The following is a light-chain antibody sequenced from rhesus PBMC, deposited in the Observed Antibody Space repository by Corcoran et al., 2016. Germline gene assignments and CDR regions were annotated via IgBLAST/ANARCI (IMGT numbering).Light chain of an antibody. CDR1: QSVGSN. J-gene: IGKJ1*01. CDR3: QQYNNRRT. V-gene: IGKV3-42*02. CDR2: DAS. Sequence: ETVVTQSPATLSLSPGERATLSCRASQSVGSNLAWYQQKPGQAPNLLIYDASSRATGIPDRFSGSGSGTEFTLTISSLEPEDVGGYHCQQYNNRRTFGQGTKVEIK.